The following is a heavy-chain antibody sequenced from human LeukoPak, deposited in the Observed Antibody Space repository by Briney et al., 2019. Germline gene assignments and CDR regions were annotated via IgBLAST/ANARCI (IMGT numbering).Heavy chain of an antibody. CDR1: GFTFSSYW. CDR2: IKQDGSEK. V-gene: IGHV3-7*01. Sequence: GGSLRLSCAASGFTFSSYWMSWVRQAPGKGLEWVANIKQDGSEKYYVDSVKGRFTISRDNAKNSLYLQMNSLRAEDTAVYYCAREYYDFWSDTMGCFDPWGQGTLVTVSS. D-gene: IGHD3-3*01. J-gene: IGHJ5*02. CDR3: AREYYDFWSDTMGCFDP.